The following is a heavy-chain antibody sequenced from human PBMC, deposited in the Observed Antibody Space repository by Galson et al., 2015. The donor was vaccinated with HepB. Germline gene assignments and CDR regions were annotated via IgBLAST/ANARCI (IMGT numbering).Heavy chain of an antibody. CDR2: ISGSGGST. V-gene: IGHV3-23*01. J-gene: IGHJ4*02. Sequence: SLRLSCAASGFTFSSYAMSWVRQAPGEGLEWVSAISGSGGSTYYADTVKGRFTISTDNSKNTLYLQMNSLRAEDTAVYYCAKDGGWGYQLLYGGDPRTYYFDYWGQGTLVTVSS. CDR1: GFTFSSYA. CDR3: AKDGGWGYQLLYGGDPRTYYFDY. D-gene: IGHD2-2*02.